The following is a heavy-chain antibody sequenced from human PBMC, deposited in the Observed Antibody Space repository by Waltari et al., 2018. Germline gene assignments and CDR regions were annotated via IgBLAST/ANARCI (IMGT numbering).Heavy chain of an antibody. CDR1: GITFSRYW. Sequence: EVQLVESGGGLVQPGGSLRLSCAASGITFSRYWMHWVRQAPGKGLVWVSRINSDGSSPSYADSVKGRFTISRDNAKNTLYLQMNSLRAEDTAVYYCATCYYYDSSGNYYVSDYWGQGTLVTVSS. D-gene: IGHD3-22*01. V-gene: IGHV3-74*01. CDR3: ATCYYYDSSGNYYVSDY. J-gene: IGHJ4*02. CDR2: INSDGSSP.